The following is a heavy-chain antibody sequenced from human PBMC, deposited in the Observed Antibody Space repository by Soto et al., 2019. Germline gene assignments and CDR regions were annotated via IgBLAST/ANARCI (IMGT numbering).Heavy chain of an antibody. Sequence: PSAAVPSTASSCTFPNNGITCVRHAPGQGREWMGGIGAYNGDTRTPQRLPGRATMTTDMATSTAYMALRGLRADDTAISYCARVRKLVAYVYYYIDVWGQGTTVTVSS. CDR3: ARVRKLVAYVYYYIDV. V-gene: IGHV1-18*01. J-gene: IGHJ6*03. CDR2: IGAYNGDT. CDR1: SCTFPNNG. D-gene: IGHD6-6*01.